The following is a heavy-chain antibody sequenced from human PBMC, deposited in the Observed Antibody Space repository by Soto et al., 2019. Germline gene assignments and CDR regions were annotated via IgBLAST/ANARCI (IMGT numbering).Heavy chain of an antibody. D-gene: IGHD2-2*01. CDR3: AKALRPSLNSFSYMDV. CDR1: GFTFGSYA. V-gene: IGHV3-23*01. Sequence: EVQLLESGGGLVQPGGSLRLSCVVSGFTFGSYAMSWVRQAPEKGPEWVAILGGNGFTTYYADSVKGRFTISGDKSKSTLFLKMNSLRADDTGVYYCAKALRPSLNSFSYMDVWGRGTAVTVSS. CDR2: LGGNGFTT. J-gene: IGHJ6*03.